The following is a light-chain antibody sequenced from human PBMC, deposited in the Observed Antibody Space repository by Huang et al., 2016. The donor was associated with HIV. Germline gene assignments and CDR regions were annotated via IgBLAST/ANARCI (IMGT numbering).Light chain of an antibody. CDR1: QSVSEV. J-gene: IGKJ4*01. V-gene: IGKV3-11*01. CDR3: QQRSKWPLT. CDR2: DAS. Sequence: EIVLTQSPATLSLSPGQRVTLSCRASQSVSEVFAWYQQKPGQAPRLLIYDASKRASGIPARFSGSGAGTDFTLTIGSLEPEDFAVYYCQQRSKWPLTFGGGTKVESK.